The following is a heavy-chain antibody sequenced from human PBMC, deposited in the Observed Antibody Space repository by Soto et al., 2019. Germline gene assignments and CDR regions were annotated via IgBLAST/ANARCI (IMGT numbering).Heavy chain of an antibody. CDR3: ARSRGYSYYDAFDM. CDR2: IYYSGST. J-gene: IGHJ3*02. V-gene: IGHV4-39*01. Sequence: PSETLSLTCSVSGDSISTVDYFWAWIRQPPGKGLEWIGCIYYSGSTYYTPSLTSRVTISVDTSKNQFSLKLTSVTAADTAVYYCARSRGYSYYDAFDMWGQGIMVTVSS. CDR1: GDSISTVDYF. D-gene: IGHD5-18*01.